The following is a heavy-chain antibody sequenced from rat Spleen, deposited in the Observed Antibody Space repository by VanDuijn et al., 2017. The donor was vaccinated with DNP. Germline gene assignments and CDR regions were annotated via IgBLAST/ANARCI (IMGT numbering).Heavy chain of an antibody. CDR3: ARHGRRVFDY. CDR2: ISYAGGST. J-gene: IGHJ2*01. D-gene: IGHD1-11*01. V-gene: IGHV5-22*01. Sequence: EVQLVETGGGLVEPGTSLKLSCAASGFTFSDYYMAWVRQAPTKGLELVAYISYAGGSTYHGDSVKGRFTISRDNAESTLYLQMNSLRSEDMATYFCARHGRRVFDYWGQGVMVTVSS. CDR1: GFTFSDYY.